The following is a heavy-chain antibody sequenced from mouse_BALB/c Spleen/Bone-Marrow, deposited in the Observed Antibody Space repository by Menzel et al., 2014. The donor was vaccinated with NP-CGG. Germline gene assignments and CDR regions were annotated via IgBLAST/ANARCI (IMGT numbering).Heavy chain of an antibody. CDR1: GYTFTSYW. D-gene: IGHD1-1*02. J-gene: IGHJ2*01. V-gene: IGHV1-7*01. CDR2: INPNTGYP. Sequence: QVQLQQPGAELAKPGASVKMSCKASGYTFTSYWMHWVKQRPGQGLEWIRYINPNTGYPEYNQKFKDKATLTTDKSSSTAYMQLSSLTSEDSAVYYCARRFTTVVTTGDYWGQGTTLTVSS. CDR3: ARRFTTVVTTGDY.